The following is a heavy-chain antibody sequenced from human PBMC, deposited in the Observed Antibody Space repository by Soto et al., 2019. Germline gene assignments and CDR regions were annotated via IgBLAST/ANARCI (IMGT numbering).Heavy chain of an antibody. V-gene: IGHV4-39*01. CDR3: ARLDNTGGYQSIDY. D-gene: IGHD7-27*01. Sequence: SETLSLTCIVSGGSISSGSINSNSYFWGWIRQPPGKGLEGIGIISYSGSTYYNPSLKSRVTIFVDTSKNQFSLRLTSVTAADTAVYHCARLDNTGGYQSIDYWGQGILVTVSS. CDR2: ISYSGST. J-gene: IGHJ4*02. CDR1: GGSISSGSINSNSYF.